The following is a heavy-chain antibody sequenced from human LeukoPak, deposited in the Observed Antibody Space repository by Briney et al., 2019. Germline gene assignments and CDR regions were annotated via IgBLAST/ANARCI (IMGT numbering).Heavy chain of an antibody. V-gene: IGHV3-48*03. D-gene: IGHD2-2*01. CDR1: GFAFSTYE. CDR3: ARGDPHANL. Sequence: GGSLRLSCAASGFAFSTYEMSWVRQAPGKGLEWIADITISGQTKNYADSVKGRFTISRDNAMSSLCLQMNSLRVEDTGVLYCARGDPHANLWGQATRVTVSS. J-gene: IGHJ5*02. CDR2: ITISGQTK.